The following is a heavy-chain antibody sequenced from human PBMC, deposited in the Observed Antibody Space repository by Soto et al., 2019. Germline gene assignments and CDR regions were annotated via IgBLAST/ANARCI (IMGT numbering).Heavy chain of an antibody. CDR3: AGGWGIAAPGPNWFDP. Sequence: ASVKVSCKASGYSLSGYYLHWVRQAPGQGPEWMGWINPNSGGTKYVQKFQGRVTMTRDTSISTVYLELSRQRSGDTAVYYCAGGWGIAAPGPNWFDPWGQGTLVTVSS. D-gene: IGHD6-13*01. V-gene: IGHV1-2*02. J-gene: IGHJ5*02. CDR1: GYSLSGYY. CDR2: INPNSGGT.